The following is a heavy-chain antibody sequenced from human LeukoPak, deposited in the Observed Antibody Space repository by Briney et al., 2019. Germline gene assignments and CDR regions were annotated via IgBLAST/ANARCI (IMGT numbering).Heavy chain of an antibody. CDR1: GFTFDDYS. CDR3: AKAHVVYYYMEV. J-gene: IGHJ6*03. Sequence: GGSLRLSCTAPGFTFDDYSMHWVRQTPGKGLEWVSLISWDGGSTSYADSVKGRFTISRDSSKTSLYLQMNSLRTEDTALYYCAKAHVVYYYMEVWGKGTTVTVSS. V-gene: IGHV3-43*01. D-gene: IGHD2-15*01. CDR2: ISWDGGST.